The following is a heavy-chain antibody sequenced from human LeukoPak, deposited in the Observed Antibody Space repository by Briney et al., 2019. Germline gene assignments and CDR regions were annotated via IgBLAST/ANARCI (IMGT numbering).Heavy chain of an antibody. CDR1: GYTFTDYY. CDR3: TREDY. CDR2: IHSNSGVT. Sequence: ASVKVSCKASGYTFTDYYIHWVRQAPGQGLEWMGWIHSNSGVTVYSQKFQGRVTMTRDTSITTAYMELGRLTSDDTAMYYCTREDYWGQGTLVTVSS. J-gene: IGHJ4*02. V-gene: IGHV1-2*02.